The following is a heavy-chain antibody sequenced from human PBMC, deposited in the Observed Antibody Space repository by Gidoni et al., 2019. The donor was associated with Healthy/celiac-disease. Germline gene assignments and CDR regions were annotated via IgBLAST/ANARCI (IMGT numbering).Heavy chain of an antibody. V-gene: IGHV3-30*18. J-gene: IGHJ6*03. CDR3: AKDRRGMVGYMDV. CDR1: GFTFSSYG. CDR2: ISYDGSNK. D-gene: IGHD2-15*01. Sequence: QVQLVASGGGVVQPGRSLRLSCAASGFTFSSYGMHWVRQAPGKGLEWVAVISYDGSNKYYADSVKGRFTISRDNSKNTLYLQMNSLRAEDTAVYYCAKDRRGMVGYMDVWGKGTTVTVSS.